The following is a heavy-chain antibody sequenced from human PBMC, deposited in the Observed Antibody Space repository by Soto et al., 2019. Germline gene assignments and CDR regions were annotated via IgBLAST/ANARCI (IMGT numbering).Heavy chain of an antibody. Sequence: QVQLVQSGAEVKKPGSSVKVSCKASGGTFSSYTISWVRQAPGQGLEWMGRIIPILSIANYAQKFQGRVTITADKSTSTAYMELSSLRSEDTAVYYCARDIVGGYDYGGFYFDYWGQGTLVTVSS. CDR1: GGTFSSYT. D-gene: IGHD5-12*01. J-gene: IGHJ4*02. CDR2: IIPILSIA. CDR3: ARDIVGGYDYGGFYFDY. V-gene: IGHV1-69*08.